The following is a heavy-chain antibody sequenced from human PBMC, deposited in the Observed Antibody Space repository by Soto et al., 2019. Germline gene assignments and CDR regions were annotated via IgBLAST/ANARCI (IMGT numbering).Heavy chain of an antibody. CDR3: ARSPITMIVVYGMDV. J-gene: IGHJ6*02. CDR2: INPNSGGT. V-gene: IGHV1-2*02. Sequence: QVQLVQSGAEVKKPGASVKVSCKASGYTFTGYYMHWVRQAPGQGLEWMGWINPNSGGTNYAQKLQGRVTMTRDTSISTAYMELSRLRSDDTAVYYCARSPITMIVVYGMDVWGQGTTVTVSS. D-gene: IGHD3-22*01. CDR1: GYTFTGYY.